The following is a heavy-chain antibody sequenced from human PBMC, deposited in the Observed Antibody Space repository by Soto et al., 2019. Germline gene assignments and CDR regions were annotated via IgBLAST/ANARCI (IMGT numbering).Heavy chain of an antibody. V-gene: IGHV3-21*01. D-gene: IGHD3-22*01. J-gene: IGHJ6*02. CDR3: ARDSEGITMIVVVTYYGMDV. CDR1: GFTFSSYS. Sequence: PVGSLRLSCAASGFTFSSYSMNWVRQAPGKGLEWVSSISSSSSYIYYADSVKGRFTISRDNAENSLYLQMNSLRAEDTAVYYCARDSEGITMIVVVTYYGMDVWGQGTTVTVSS. CDR2: ISSSSSYI.